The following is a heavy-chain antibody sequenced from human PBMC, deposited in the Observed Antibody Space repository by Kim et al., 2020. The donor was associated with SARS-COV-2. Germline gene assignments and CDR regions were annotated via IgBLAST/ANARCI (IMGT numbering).Heavy chain of an antibody. CDR2: INSDGSYK. CDR3: ARAQYITPAGLKYFDV. Sequence: GGSLRLSCAASGFTFSSYTMTWVRQAPGKGLEWVSFINSDGSYKKYADSMKGPFTISRDNAKNSVFLQMNSLRVEDTAMYYCARAQYITPAGLKYFDVWGRGTLVTVSS. V-gene: IGHV3-21*01. D-gene: IGHD6-13*01. J-gene: IGHJ2*01. CDR1: GFTFSSYT.